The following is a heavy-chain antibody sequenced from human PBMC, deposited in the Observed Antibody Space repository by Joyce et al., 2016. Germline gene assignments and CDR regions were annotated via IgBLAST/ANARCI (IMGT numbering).Heavy chain of an antibody. V-gene: IGHV4-38-2*02. Sequence: QVHLQESGPGLVKPSDTLTLTCNVSGYSIGVGYFWGWTRQPPGKGLEWIGTFYHSGITHYNPTLKSRVAISADTLKNQLSLKWTLVTVADTATYFCTRDGIVVPPSIAYYYYGSDAWGQGTTVIVSS. CDR3: TRDGIVVPPSIAYYYYGSDA. CDR2: FYHSGIT. D-gene: IGHD1-26*01. J-gene: IGHJ6*02. CDR1: GYSIGVGYF.